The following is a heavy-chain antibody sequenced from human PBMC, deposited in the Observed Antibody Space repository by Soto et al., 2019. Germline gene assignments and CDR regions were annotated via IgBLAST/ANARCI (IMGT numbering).Heavy chain of an antibody. CDR3: ARAVITXVRGVITTDYYYYGMDV. CDR2: TYYRSKWYN. CDR1: GDSVSSNSAA. V-gene: IGHV6-1*01. J-gene: IGHJ6*02. D-gene: IGHD3-10*01. Sequence: SQTLSLTCAISGDSVSSNSAAWNWIRQSPSRGLEWLGRTYYRSKWYNDYAVSVKSRITINPDTSKNQFSLQLNSVTPEDTAVYYCARAVITXVRGVITTDYYYYGMDVWGQGTTVTVSS.